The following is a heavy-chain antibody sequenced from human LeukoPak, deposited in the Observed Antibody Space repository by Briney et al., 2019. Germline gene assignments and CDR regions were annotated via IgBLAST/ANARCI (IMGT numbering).Heavy chain of an antibody. CDR1: GFTFSRYA. CDR3: TTEGGRTQY. D-gene: IGHD2-15*01. V-gene: IGHV3-23*03. CDR2: IYSDDSAGTT. J-gene: IGHJ1*01. Sequence: GGSLRLSCAASGFTFSRYAMSWVRQAPGKGLEWVSVIYSDDSAGTTYYADSVKGRFTISRDNSKNTLFLQMNSLRAEDTALYYCTTEGGRTQYWGQGTLVTVSS.